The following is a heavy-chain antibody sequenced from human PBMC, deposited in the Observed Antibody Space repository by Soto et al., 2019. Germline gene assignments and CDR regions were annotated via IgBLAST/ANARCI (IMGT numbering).Heavy chain of an antibody. D-gene: IGHD5-12*01. CDR1: GYTFTSYG. Sequence: ASVKVSCKASGYTFTSYGISWVRQAPGQGLEWMGWISAYNGNTNYAQKLQGRVTMTTDTSTSTAYMELRSLRSDDTAVYYCASSYSGYDLNYHYVMDFCGQGTTVTVSS. J-gene: IGHJ6*02. V-gene: IGHV1-18*01. CDR2: ISAYNGNT. CDR3: ASSYSGYDLNYHYVMDF.